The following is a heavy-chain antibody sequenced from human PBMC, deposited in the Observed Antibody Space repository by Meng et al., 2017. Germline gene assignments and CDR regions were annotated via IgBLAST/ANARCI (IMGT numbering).Heavy chain of an antibody. D-gene: IGHD6-19*01. J-gene: IGHJ4*02. CDR1: GGSISSSTYY. CDR3: ATSISGWYYFNF. Sequence: QLQLQESGSGLVKPSETLSLTCIVSGGSISSSTYYWGWIRQPPGKGLEWIGSISDSGNTYYSPSLRSRVTISVDTSKNQFSLKLTSVAAADMAVYYCATSISGWYYFNFWGQGTLVTVSS. CDR2: ISDSGNT. V-gene: IGHV4-39*01.